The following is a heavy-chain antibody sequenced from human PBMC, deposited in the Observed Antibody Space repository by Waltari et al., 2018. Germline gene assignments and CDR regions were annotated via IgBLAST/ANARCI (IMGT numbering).Heavy chain of an antibody. CDR1: GFTFSNYW. D-gene: IGHD5-12*01. CDR2: IKEDGSDK. V-gene: IGHV3-7*01. Sequence: EVQLVESGGGLVLPGGSLRLSCTACGFTFSNYWMSWVRQAPGKGLEWVANIKEDGSDKYYVDSVRGRFTISRDNAKSSLYLQMNSLRDEDTAVYYCARDREDGYNPFDYWGQGTLVTVSS. J-gene: IGHJ4*02. CDR3: ARDREDGYNPFDY.